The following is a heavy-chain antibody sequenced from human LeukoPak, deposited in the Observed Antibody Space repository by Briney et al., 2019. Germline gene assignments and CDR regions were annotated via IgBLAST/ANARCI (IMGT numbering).Heavy chain of an antibody. V-gene: IGHV1-69*13. J-gene: IGHJ4*02. CDR3: ARGQELLRLVY. Sequence: ASVKVSCKASGYTFTSFDINWVRQAPGQGLEWMGGIIPIFGTANYAQKFQGRVTITADESTSTAYMELSSLRSEDTAVYYCARGQELLRLVYWGQGTLVTVSS. CDR1: GYTFTSFD. D-gene: IGHD1-26*01. CDR2: IIPIFGTA.